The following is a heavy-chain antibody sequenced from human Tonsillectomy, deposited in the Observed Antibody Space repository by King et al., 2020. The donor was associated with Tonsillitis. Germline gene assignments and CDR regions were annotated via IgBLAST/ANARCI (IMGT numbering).Heavy chain of an antibody. D-gene: IGHD1-26*01. J-gene: IGHJ3*02. CDR1: GFTFSSYG. V-gene: IGHV3-30*02. Sequence: VQLVESGGGVVQPGGSLRLSCAASGFTFSSYGMHWVRQAPGKGLEWVAFIRYDGSNKYYADSVKGRFTISRDNSKNTLYLQMNSLRAEDTAVYYFAKDSGSYPSLILGAFDIWGQGTMVTVSS. CDR2: IRYDGSNK. CDR3: AKDSGSYPSLILGAFDI.